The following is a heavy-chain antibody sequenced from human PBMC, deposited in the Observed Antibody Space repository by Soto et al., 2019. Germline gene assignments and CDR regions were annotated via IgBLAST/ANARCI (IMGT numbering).Heavy chain of an antibody. V-gene: IGHV3-23*01. CDR3: ARATGGGHGYFDM. Sequence: GGSLRLSCTASRFSFNNYAGTWVRLASGRGLEYVSSISGSGEYTYYTDSVKGRFTLSRDTSRNTLFLQMNSLGDDDSGIYFCARATGGGHGYFDMWGQGTLVTVSS. CDR1: RFSFNNYA. J-gene: IGHJ4*01. D-gene: IGHD1-26*01. CDR2: ISGSGEYT.